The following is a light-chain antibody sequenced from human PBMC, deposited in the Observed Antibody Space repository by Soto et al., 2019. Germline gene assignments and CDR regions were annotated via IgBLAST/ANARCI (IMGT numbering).Light chain of an antibody. J-gene: IGKJ1*01. V-gene: IGKV3-20*01. Sequence: EIVMTQSPATLSVSPGERATLSCRASHSVRTYLSYVAWYQQRPGQAPRLLIYDASNRATGIPARFSGSGSETDFTLTITRLEPEDFAMYYCQQYSSSRTFGQGTKVDIK. CDR3: QQYSSSRT. CDR2: DAS. CDR1: HSVRTYLSY.